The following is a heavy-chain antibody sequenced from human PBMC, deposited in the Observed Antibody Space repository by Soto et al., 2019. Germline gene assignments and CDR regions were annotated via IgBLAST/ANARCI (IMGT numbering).Heavy chain of an antibody. J-gene: IGHJ4*02. CDR3: ARDLDNDTGGYLGDY. Sequence: QEQLVQSGAEVKKPGSSVKVSCKASGGIFSSFTINWVRQAPGQGLEWMGGIIPVFGTPNYAQKFQGRVTITADESTSTAYMELSSLRSEDTAVCDCARDLDNDTGGYLGDYWGQGTLVTVSS. CDR2: IIPVFGTP. D-gene: IGHD3-22*01. CDR1: GGIFSSFT. V-gene: IGHV1-69*01.